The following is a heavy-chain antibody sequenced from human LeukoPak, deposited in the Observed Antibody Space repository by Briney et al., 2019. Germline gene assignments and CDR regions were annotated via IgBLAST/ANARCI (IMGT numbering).Heavy chain of an antibody. J-gene: IGHJ5*02. D-gene: IGHD1-1*01. CDR2: INHSGST. CDR1: GGSFSGYY. Sequence: SETLSLTCAVYGGSFSGYYWSWIRQPPGKGLEWIGEINHSGSTNYNPSLKSRVTISVDTSKNQFSLKLSSVTAADTAVYYCARHLDTLSLDPWGQGTLVTVSS. V-gene: IGHV4-34*01. CDR3: ARHLDTLSLDP.